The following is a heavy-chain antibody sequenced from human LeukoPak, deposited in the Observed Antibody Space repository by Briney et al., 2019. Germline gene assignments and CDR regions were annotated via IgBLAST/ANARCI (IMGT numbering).Heavy chain of an antibody. CDR1: GGTFSSYA. CDR2: IIPIFGTA. V-gene: IGHV1-69*06. J-gene: IGHJ5*02. CDR3: ARGPGAGTKMACWFDP. D-gene: IGHD1-7*01. Sequence: GASVKVSCKASGGTFSSYAISWVRQAPGQGLEWMGGIIPIFGTANYAQKFQGRVTTTADKSTSTAYMELSSLRSEDTAVYYCARGPGAGTKMACWFDPWGQGTLVTVSS.